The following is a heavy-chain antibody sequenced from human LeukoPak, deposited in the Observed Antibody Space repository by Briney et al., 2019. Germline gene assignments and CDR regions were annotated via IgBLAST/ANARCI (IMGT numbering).Heavy chain of an antibody. CDR2: ISGSGGST. V-gene: IGHV3-23*01. D-gene: IGHD3-9*01. CDR3: AKGEPYYDILTGYYGGGALYYFDY. CDR1: GFTFSSYA. J-gene: IGHJ4*02. Sequence: GGSLRLSCAASGFTFSSYAMSWVRQAPGKGLEWVSAISGSGGSTYYADSVKGRFTISRDNSKNTLYLQMNSLRAEDTAVYYCAKGEPYYDILTGYYGGGALYYFDYWGQGTLVTVSS.